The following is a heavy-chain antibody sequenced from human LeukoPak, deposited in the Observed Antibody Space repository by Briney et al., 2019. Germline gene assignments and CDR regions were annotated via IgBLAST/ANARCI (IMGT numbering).Heavy chain of an antibody. CDR3: VEGGIAPLNWFDP. Sequence: ASVKVSCKASGYTFTDYYMHWVRQAPGQGLEWMGWINPSSGGTNYAQKFQGRVTVTRDTSISTAYMDLSSLRSEDTAVYYCVEGGIAPLNWFDPWGQGTLVTVSS. CDR2: INPSSGGT. J-gene: IGHJ5*02. CDR1: GYTFTDYY. D-gene: IGHD6-13*01. V-gene: IGHV1-2*02.